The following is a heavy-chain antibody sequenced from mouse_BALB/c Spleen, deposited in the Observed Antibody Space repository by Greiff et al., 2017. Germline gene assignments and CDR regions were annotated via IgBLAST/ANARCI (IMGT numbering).Heavy chain of an antibody. CDR2: ISYSGST. J-gene: IGHJ2*01. V-gene: IGHV3-2*02. D-gene: IGHD2-14*01. CDR3: AREGGYDSDY. CDR1: GYSITSDYA. Sequence: EVQLQESGPGLVKPSQSLSLTCTVTGYSITSDYAWNWIRQFPGNKLEWMGYISYSGSTSYNPSLKSRISITRDTSKNQFFLQLNSVTTEDTATYYCAREGGYDSDYWGQGTTLTVSS.